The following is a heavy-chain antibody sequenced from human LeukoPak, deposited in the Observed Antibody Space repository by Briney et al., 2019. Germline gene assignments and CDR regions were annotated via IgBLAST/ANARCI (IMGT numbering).Heavy chain of an antibody. Sequence: GGSLRLSCVGSGFTFRSHAMSWVRQAPEKGLEFVSGIYENGGTTYYADSVKGRFSISRDNSKNILYLQMDSLRGEDTAVYYCAKDFRIGYSAHFDYWGQGALVTVSS. D-gene: IGHD2-21*01. V-gene: IGHV3-23*01. CDR3: AKDFRIGYSAHFDY. CDR2: IYENGGTT. J-gene: IGHJ4*02. CDR1: GFTFRSHA.